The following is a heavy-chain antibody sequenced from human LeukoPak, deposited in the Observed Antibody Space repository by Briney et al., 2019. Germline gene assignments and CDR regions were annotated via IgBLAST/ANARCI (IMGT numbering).Heavy chain of an antibody. V-gene: IGHV3-11*04. CDR3: ARVPAAGTDYFDY. Sequence: GGSLRLSCAASGFTFSDYNMRWSRQAPGKGLEWVSSISRSGSTKYYADSVKGRLTISRDNAKNSLFLQMNSLRAEDTAVYYCARVPAAGTDYFDYWGQGTLVTVSS. J-gene: IGHJ4*02. D-gene: IGHD6-13*01. CDR2: ISRSGSTK. CDR1: GFTFSDYN.